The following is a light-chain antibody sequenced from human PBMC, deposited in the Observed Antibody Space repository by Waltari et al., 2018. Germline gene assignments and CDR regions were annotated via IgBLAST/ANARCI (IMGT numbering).Light chain of an antibody. CDR1: QDIVNF. CDR3: QQSYSTPWT. V-gene: IGKV1-39*01. Sequence: DIQMTQSPSSLSASVGDRVTITCRASQDIVNFLAWYQQKPGKAPKLLIYAASSLQSGVPSRVSGSGSGTDFTLTISSLQPEDFATYYCQQSYSTPWTFGQGTKVEIK. J-gene: IGKJ1*01. CDR2: AAS.